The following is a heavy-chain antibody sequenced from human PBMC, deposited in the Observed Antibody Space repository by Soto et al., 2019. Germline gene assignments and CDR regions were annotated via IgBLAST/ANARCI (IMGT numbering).Heavy chain of an antibody. Sequence: GGSLRLSCAASGFTFSSYAMSWVRQAPGKGLEWVSAISGSGGSTYYADSVKGRFTISRENFKNTLYLQMNSLRAEDTVVYYCAKDYYDSSGYKPQPTNDAFDIWGQGTMVTVSS. D-gene: IGHD3-22*01. CDR2: ISGSGGST. V-gene: IGHV3-23*01. J-gene: IGHJ3*02. CDR1: GFTFSSYA. CDR3: AKDYYDSSGYKPQPTNDAFDI.